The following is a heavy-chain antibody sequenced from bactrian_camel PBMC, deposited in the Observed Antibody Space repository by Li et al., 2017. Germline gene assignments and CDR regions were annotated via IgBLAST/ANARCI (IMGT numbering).Heavy chain of an antibody. D-gene: IGHD4*01. CDR2: INVGGNL. CDR1: GFNYTTY. V-gene: IGHV3S42*01. J-gene: IGHJ4*01. Sequence: VQLVESGGGLVQPGGSMRLSCAGSGFNYTTYMSWIRQAPGKGLEWVSGINVGGNLRYADSVKGRFTISRDNAKNTLFLQMNSLKTEDTAVHYCATEAIQYYSDYDVPTVNYWGQGTQVTVS. CDR3: ATEAIQYYSDYDVPTVNY.